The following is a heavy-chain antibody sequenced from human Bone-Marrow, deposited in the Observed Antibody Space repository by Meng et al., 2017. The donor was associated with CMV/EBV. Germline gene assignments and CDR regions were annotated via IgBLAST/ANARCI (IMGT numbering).Heavy chain of an antibody. D-gene: IGHD3-3*01. V-gene: IGHV3-74*01. Sequence: GGSLRLSCAASGFTFSSYWMHWVRQAPGKGLVWVSRINSDGSSTNYADSVKGRFTISRDNAKNTLYLQMNSLRAEDTAVYYCARVLRGYYDFWSGYYTAYGMDVWGQGTTVTVSS. CDR1: GFTFSSYW. CDR3: ARVLRGYYDFWSGYYTAYGMDV. CDR2: INSDGSST. J-gene: IGHJ6*02.